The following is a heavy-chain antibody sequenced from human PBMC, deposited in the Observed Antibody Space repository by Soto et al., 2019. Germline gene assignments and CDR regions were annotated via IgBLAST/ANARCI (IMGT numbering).Heavy chain of an antibody. CDR2: ISADTGNT. CDR1: GYIFIHYG. Sequence: QVQLVQSGAEVKKPGASVKVSCKASGYIFIHYGISWVRQAPGQGLEWMGWISADTGNTNYAQKLQGRVTMTTDTCTTTVYMELRSLTSDDTAVYYCARDRVSGMDVWGQGTTVTVSS. J-gene: IGHJ6*02. D-gene: IGHD6-19*01. CDR3: ARDRVSGMDV. V-gene: IGHV1-18*01.